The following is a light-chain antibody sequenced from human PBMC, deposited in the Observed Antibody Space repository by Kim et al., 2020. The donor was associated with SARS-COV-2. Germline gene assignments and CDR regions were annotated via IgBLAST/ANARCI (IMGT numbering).Light chain of an antibody. Sequence: SPRERAPLASKARPTISPHYLARYQQKPGQAPRLLIYEISNRATGIPDRFSGSGSETDFTLTIDRLEPEDFAVYYCQQHNNAPLTFGGGTKVDIK. CDR1: PTISPHY. CDR3: QQHNNAPLT. J-gene: IGKJ4*01. CDR2: EIS. V-gene: IGKV3D-20*02.